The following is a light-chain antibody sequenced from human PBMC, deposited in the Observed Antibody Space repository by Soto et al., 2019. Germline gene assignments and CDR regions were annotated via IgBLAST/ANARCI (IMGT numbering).Light chain of an antibody. V-gene: IGLV1-40*01. Sequence: QSVLTQPRSVSGAPGQRVTISCTGSSSNIGADYGVHWYQQLPGRAPKLLIYDNNNRPSGVPDRFSGSKSDTSASLAITGLQAEHEADYYCQSYDSSLHDWNWVFGGGTKLTV. CDR2: DNN. J-gene: IGLJ3*02. CDR1: SSNIGADYG. CDR3: QSYDSSLHDWNWV.